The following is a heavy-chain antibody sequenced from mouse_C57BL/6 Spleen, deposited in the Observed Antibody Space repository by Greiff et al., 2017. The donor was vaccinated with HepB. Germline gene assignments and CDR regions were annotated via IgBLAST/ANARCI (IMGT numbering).Heavy chain of an antibody. CDR2: IYPGDGDT. D-gene: IGHD1-1*01. CDR3: AGLGSSSYYFDY. J-gene: IGHJ2*01. CDR1: GYAFSSSW. V-gene: IGHV1-82*01. Sequence: VQLQQSGPELVKPGASVKISCKASGYAFSSSWMNWVKQRPGQGLEWIGRIYPGDGDTNYNGKFKGKATLTADKSSSTAYMQLSSLTSEDSAVYCRAGLGSSSYYFDYWGQGTTLTVSS.